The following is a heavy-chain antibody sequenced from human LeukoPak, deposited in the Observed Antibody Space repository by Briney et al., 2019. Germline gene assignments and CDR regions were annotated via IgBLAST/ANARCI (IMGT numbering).Heavy chain of an antibody. CDR3: AIQGGDYDSSGSDY. Sequence: GGSLRLSCAASGFTFSSYAMSWVRQAPGKGLEWVSAISGSGGSTYYADSVKGRFTISRDNSKNTLYLQMNSLRAEDTAVYYCAIQGGDYDSSGSDYWGQGTLVTVSS. CDR2: ISGSGGST. V-gene: IGHV3-23*01. J-gene: IGHJ4*02. CDR1: GFTFSSYA. D-gene: IGHD3-22*01.